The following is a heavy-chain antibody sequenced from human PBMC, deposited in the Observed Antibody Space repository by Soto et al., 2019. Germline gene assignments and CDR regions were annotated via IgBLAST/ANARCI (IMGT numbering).Heavy chain of an antibody. J-gene: IGHJ4*02. D-gene: IGHD3-9*01. CDR1: GGNFKNYG. V-gene: IGHV1-69*12. CDR3: AGEVGGTGLHF. Sequence: QVQLVQSGAEVKKPGSSVKVSCRTSGGNFKNYGFSWVRQAPGQGVEWMGGLIPMFGVANYGQIFQGRLTITADESTSTAYMELSSLKSEDTAVYYCAGEVGGTGLHFWGQGTLVTVSS. CDR2: LIPMFGVA.